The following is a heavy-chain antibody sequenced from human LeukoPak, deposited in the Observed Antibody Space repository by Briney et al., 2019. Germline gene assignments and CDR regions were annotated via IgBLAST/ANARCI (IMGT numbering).Heavy chain of an antibody. Sequence: GGSLRLSCAASGFTVSSNYMSWVRQAPGKGLEWVSVIYSGGSTYYADSVKGRFTISRDNSKNTLHLQMNSLGAEDTAVYYCARAQKDDFWSGYYKYYFDYWGQGTLVTVSS. V-gene: IGHV3-53*01. CDR1: GFTVSSNY. J-gene: IGHJ4*02. D-gene: IGHD3-3*01. CDR3: ARAQKDDFWSGYYKYYFDY. CDR2: IYSGGST.